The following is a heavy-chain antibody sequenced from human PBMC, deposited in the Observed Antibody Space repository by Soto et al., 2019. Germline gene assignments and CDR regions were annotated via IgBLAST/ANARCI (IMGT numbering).Heavy chain of an antibody. CDR3: ASGEPYYDFWSGSSSYYMDV. Sequence: GGALRHSCAASGVTVRSNYMSWVRQAPGKGVDWVSVIYSGGSTYYAVSVKGRFTISRHNSKNTLYLQMNSLRAEDTAVYYCASGEPYYDFWSGSSSYYMDVWGKGTSVTVSS. CDR1: GVTVRSNY. D-gene: IGHD3-3*01. CDR2: IYSGGST. J-gene: IGHJ6*03. V-gene: IGHV3-53*04.